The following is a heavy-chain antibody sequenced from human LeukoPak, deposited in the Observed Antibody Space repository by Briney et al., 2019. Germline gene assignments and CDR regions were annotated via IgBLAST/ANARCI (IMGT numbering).Heavy chain of an antibody. Sequence: GGSLRLPCAASGFTFSSYSVNWVRQAPGKGLEWVSSISSSSSYIYYADSVKGRFTISRDNAKNSLYLQMNSLRAEDTAVYYCAREGDIAVAGRAFDYWGQGTLVTVSS. J-gene: IGHJ4*02. CDR3: AREGDIAVAGRAFDY. CDR2: ISSSSSYI. D-gene: IGHD6-19*01. CDR1: GFTFSSYS. V-gene: IGHV3-21*01.